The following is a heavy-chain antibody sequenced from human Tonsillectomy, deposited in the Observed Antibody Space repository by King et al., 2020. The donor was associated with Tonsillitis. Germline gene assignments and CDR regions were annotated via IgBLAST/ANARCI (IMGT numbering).Heavy chain of an antibody. D-gene: IGHD5-18*01. V-gene: IGHV4-39*07. Sequence: LQLQESGPGLVKPSETLSLICTVSGDSIRSSAYYWGWIRQPPGKELEWIGSIYNGESTYQNPSLKSRVIISVDTSKNQFSLKLNSVTAADTAIYYCARRGHSYGQYDYWGQGTLVTVSS. CDR2: IYNGEST. CDR1: GDSIRSSAYY. CDR3: ARRGHSYGQYDY. J-gene: IGHJ4*02.